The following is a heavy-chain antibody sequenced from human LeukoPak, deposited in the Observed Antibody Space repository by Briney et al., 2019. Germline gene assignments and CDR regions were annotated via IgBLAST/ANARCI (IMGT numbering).Heavy chain of an antibody. CDR1: GFTFSRYW. V-gene: IGHV3-7*01. Sequence: PGGSLRLSCAASGFTFSRYWISWVSQAPGKGLDWVANIKQDGSEKYYVDSVKGRFTISRDNAKNSLYLQMNSLRGEDTAVYYCARVSCTNGVCYGFYFWGQGTLVTVSS. CDR3: ARVSCTNGVCYGFYF. CDR2: IKQDGSEK. J-gene: IGHJ4*02. D-gene: IGHD2-8*01.